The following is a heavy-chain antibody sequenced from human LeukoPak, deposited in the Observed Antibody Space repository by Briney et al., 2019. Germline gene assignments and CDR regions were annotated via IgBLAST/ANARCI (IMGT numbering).Heavy chain of an antibody. CDR2: IYTSGST. D-gene: IGHD3-16*02. Sequence: SETLSLTCTVSGDSISSYYWSWIRQPAGKGLEWIGRIYTSGSTNYNPSLKSRVTMSVDTSKNQFSLKLSSVTAADTAVYYCARSFPRYDYVWGSYPSYFDYWGQGTLVTVSS. J-gene: IGHJ4*02. V-gene: IGHV4-4*07. CDR3: ARSFPRYDYVWGSYPSYFDY. CDR1: GDSISSYY.